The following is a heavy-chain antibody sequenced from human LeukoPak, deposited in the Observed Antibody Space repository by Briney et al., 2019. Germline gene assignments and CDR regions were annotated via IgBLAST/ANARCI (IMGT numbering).Heavy chain of an antibody. CDR2: INPSGGST. J-gene: IGHJ4*02. V-gene: IGHV1-46*01. CDR1: GYTFTGYY. D-gene: IGHD4-17*01. Sequence: ASVKVSCTASGYTFTGYYMHWVRQAPGQGLEWMGIINPSGGSTSYAQKFQGRVTMTRDTSTSTVYMELSSLRSEDTAVYYCARDDYGVRGDYWGQGTLVTVSS. CDR3: ARDDYGVRGDY.